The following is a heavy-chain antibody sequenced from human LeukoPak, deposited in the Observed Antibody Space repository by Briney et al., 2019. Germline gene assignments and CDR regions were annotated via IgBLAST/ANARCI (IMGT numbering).Heavy chain of an antibody. Sequence: SVKVPCKASGYTFTDYYMHWLRQAPGQGLEWMGRIIPILGIANYAQKFQGRVTITADKSTSTAYMELSSLRSEDTAVYYCARESSGSYYWGQGTLVTVSS. CDR2: IIPILGIA. J-gene: IGHJ4*02. V-gene: IGHV1-69*04. D-gene: IGHD1-26*01. CDR1: GYTFTDYY. CDR3: ARESSGSYY.